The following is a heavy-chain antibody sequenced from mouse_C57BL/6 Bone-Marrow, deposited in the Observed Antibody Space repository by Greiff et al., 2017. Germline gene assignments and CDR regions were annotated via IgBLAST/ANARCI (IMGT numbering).Heavy chain of an antibody. V-gene: IGHV14-4*01. Sequence: EVQLQQSGAELVRPGASVKLSCTASGFNITDDYMHWVKPRPEPGLEWIGWIDPENGDTEYASTFQGKATITADTSSNTAYLELSSLTSEDTAVDYCTTGDYDRGLAYWGQGTLVTVSA. CDR1: GFNITDDY. CDR3: TTGDYDRGLAY. CDR2: IDPENGDT. D-gene: IGHD2-4*01. J-gene: IGHJ3*01.